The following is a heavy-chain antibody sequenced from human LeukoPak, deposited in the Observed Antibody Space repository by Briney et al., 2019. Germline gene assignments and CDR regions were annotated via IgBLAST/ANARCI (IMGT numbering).Heavy chain of an antibody. CDR2: MILYFGTA. V-gene: IGHV1-69*13. CDR1: GCTFSSYA. CDR3: VNNPGYDFWSGPFDY. Sequence: SVTVYCKASGCTFSSYAISWARQAPGQGLEWMGRMILYFGTADYAQKLPARGKVTAYEPTSITYMELSSLRSEETAVYYCVNNPGYDFWSGPFDYWGQGTLVTVSS. J-gene: IGHJ4*02. D-gene: IGHD3-3*01.